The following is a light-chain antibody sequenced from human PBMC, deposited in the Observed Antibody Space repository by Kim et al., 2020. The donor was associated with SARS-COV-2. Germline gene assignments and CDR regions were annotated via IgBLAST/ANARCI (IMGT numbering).Light chain of an antibody. CDR1: NSNVGYNY. CDR3: AACDDSLTGLV. J-gene: IGLJ2*01. Sequence: QIITLSCSASNSNVGYNYVYWYQQLPGTAPKLLIYTNNQRPSGVPARFSGSKSGTSATLAISGLRSEDEADYYCAACDDSLTGLVFGGGTKLTVL. V-gene: IGLV1-47*02. CDR2: TNN.